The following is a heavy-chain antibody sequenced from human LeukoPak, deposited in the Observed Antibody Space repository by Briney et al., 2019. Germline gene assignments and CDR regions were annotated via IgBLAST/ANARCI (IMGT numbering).Heavy chain of an antibody. CDR3: ASFSSSSWFDY. CDR2: IIPILGIA. Sequence: SVKVSCKASGGTFSSYAISWVRQAPGQGLEWMGRIIPILGIANYAQKFQGRVTITADKSTSTAYMELSSLRSEDTAVYYCASFSSSSWFDYWGQGTLVTVSS. V-gene: IGHV1-69*04. J-gene: IGHJ4*02. D-gene: IGHD6-13*01. CDR1: GGTFSSYA.